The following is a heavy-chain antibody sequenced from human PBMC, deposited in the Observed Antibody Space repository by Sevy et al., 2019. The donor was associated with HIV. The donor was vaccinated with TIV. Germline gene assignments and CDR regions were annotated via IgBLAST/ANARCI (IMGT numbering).Heavy chain of an antibody. Sequence: GGSLRLSCAASGFTFSKYSMSWVRQPPGKGLEWVSTLSFGCGEINYADSVKGRFTISRDNSKSSVYLQMNNLRPEDTDVYYCAREGCTKPHDYWCQGTLVTVSS. V-gene: IGHV3-23*01. CDR1: GFTFSKYS. CDR2: LSFGCGEI. D-gene: IGHD2-8*01. J-gene: IGHJ4*02. CDR3: AREGCTKPHDY.